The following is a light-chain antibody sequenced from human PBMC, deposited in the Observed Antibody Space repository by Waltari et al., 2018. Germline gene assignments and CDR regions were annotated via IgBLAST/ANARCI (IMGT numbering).Light chain of an antibody. CDR2: DAS. Sequence: EIVLTQSPATLSLSPGERATLSCRASHLLTNYLAWYQQKPGQAPRLLIFDASNSASGIPARFSGSGSGTEFTLTISSLEPEDLEVYDWKHRDNWRVNFGGGTKVEVK. CDR3: KHRDNWRVN. CDR1: HLLTNY. V-gene: IGKV3-11*01. J-gene: IGKJ4*01.